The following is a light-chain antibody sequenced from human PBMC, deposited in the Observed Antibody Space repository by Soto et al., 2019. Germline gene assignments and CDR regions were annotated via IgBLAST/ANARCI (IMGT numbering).Light chain of an antibody. Sequence: QSALTQPRSVSGSPGQSVTIYCTGTISDVGGYNYVSWYQHHPGKAPKRLISDVTKRPSWVPDRFSGSKSGNTASLTISDLQAEVEADYYSSSYPGDNNMVFGGGTKLTVL. CDR1: ISDVGGYNY. CDR2: DVT. CDR3: SSYPGDNNMV. J-gene: IGLJ2*01. V-gene: IGLV2-11*01.